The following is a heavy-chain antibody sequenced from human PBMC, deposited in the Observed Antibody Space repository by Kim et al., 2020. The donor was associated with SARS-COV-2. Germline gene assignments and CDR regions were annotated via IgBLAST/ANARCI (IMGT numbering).Heavy chain of an antibody. V-gene: IGHV3-48*03. J-gene: IGHJ3*02. CDR3: ARPVKYCSGGTCYSGAFDI. D-gene: IGHD2-15*01. Sequence: GRFTVSRDNDKNSLYLQMNSLRAEDTAVYYCARPVKYCSGGTCYSGAFDIWGQGTMVTVSS.